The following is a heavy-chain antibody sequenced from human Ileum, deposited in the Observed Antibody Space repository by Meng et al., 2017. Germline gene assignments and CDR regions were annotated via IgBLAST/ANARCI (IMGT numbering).Heavy chain of an antibody. CDR2: ISPGDDTV. CDR1: GFSFRSYE. CDR3: AREDKVSGFSGFDI. D-gene: IGHD6-19*01. J-gene: IGHJ3*02. Sequence: GGSLRLSCAASGFSFRSYEMHWVRQAPGKGLEWVSFISPGDDTVLYADSVKGRFTISRDNAKTSLYLHMNSLRAEDTAVYYCAREDKVSGFSGFDIWGQGTMVTVSS. V-gene: IGHV3-48*03.